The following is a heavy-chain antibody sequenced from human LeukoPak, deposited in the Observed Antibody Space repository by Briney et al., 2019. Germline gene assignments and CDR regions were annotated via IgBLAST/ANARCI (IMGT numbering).Heavy chain of an antibody. V-gene: IGHV3-11*04. D-gene: IGHD2-21*02. J-gene: IGHJ3*02. Sequence: GGSLRLSCAASGFTFSDYYMSWIRQAPGKGLEWVSYISSSGSTIYYADSVKGRFTISRDNAKNSLYLQMNSLRAEDTAVYYCASTYVVVTAVHDAFHIWGQGTMVTVSS. CDR3: ASTYVVVTAVHDAFHI. CDR2: ISSSGSTI. CDR1: GFTFSDYY.